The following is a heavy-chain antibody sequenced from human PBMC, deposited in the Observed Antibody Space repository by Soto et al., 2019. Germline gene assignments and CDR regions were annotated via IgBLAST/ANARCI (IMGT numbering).Heavy chain of an antibody. Sequence: TLSLTCAISGDSVSSNSAAWNWIRQSPSRGLEWLGRTYYRSKWYNDYAVSVKSRITINPDTSKNQFSLQLNSVTPEDTAVYYCARDRDIVVVPAAVAPYYHYYGMAVWGQGTTVTVSS. CDR3: ARDRDIVVVPAAVAPYYHYYGMAV. J-gene: IGHJ6*02. V-gene: IGHV6-1*01. CDR1: GDSVSSNSAA. CDR2: TYYRSKWYN. D-gene: IGHD2-2*01.